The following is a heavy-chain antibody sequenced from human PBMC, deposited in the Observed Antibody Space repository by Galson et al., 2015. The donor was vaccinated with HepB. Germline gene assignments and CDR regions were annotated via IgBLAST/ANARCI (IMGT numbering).Heavy chain of an antibody. CDR1: GDTLSSYG. Sequence: SLKVSCEASGDTLSSYGIHWVRQAPGKGLEWMGGVVPAFGTTNYAQKFQGRVTISADESTRTLYMDMIRLRSEDTAVYYCAEMVSNGESAFDLWGQGTMVTVSA. CDR2: VVPAFGTT. V-gene: IGHV1-69*13. D-gene: IGHD2-8*01. CDR3: AEMVSNGESAFDL. J-gene: IGHJ3*01.